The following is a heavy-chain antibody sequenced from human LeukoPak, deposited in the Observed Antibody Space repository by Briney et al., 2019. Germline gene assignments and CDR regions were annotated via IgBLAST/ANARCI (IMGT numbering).Heavy chain of an antibody. CDR3: GREETPFDY. J-gene: IGHJ4*02. D-gene: IGHD4-23*01. CDR1: GDSISRTNYY. CDR2: ISYSGTT. V-gene: IGHV4-39*02. Sequence: RPSETLSLTCTVSGDSISRTNYYWGWLRQPPGKGLEWIGSISYSGTTYYKPSLKSRVTISVDTSKNQFSLKLTSVTAADTAVYYCGREETPFDYWGQGTLVTVSS.